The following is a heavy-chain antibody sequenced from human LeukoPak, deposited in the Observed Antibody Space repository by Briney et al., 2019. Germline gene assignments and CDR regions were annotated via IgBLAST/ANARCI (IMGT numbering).Heavy chain of an antibody. V-gene: IGHV3-33*08. Sequence: QAGGSLRLSCAASGFTFSTYSMNWVRQAPGKGLEWVAVIWYDGSNKYYADSVKGRFTISRDNSKNTLYLQMNSLRAEDTAVYYCARDKPPPYYYDNSGIFDYWGQGTLVTVSS. D-gene: IGHD3-22*01. J-gene: IGHJ4*02. CDR3: ARDKPPPYYYDNSGIFDY. CDR2: IWYDGSNK. CDR1: GFTFSTYS.